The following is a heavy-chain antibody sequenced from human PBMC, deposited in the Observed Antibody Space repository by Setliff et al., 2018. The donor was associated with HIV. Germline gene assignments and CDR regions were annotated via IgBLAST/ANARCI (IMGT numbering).Heavy chain of an antibody. CDR2: ISSSSSYI. D-gene: IGHD4-17*01. CDR3: ARAYDDYDSDLDY. CDR1: GFTFSSYN. J-gene: IGHJ4*02. Sequence: GGSLRLSCAASGFTFSSYNMNWARQAPGKGLEWVSSISSSSSYIYYADSVKGRFTISRDNAKNSLYLQMNSLRAEDTAVYYCARAYDDYDSDLDYWGQGTLVNVSS. V-gene: IGHV3-21*01.